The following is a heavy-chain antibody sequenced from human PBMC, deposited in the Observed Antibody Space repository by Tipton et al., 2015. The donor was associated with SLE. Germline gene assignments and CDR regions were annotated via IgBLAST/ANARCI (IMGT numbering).Heavy chain of an antibody. J-gene: IGHJ4*02. CDR3: ASITMVRGVDY. CDR1: GASIKGASYY. D-gene: IGHD3-10*01. CDR2: IYFNGDT. V-gene: IGHV4-61*02. Sequence: TLSLTCTVSGASIKGASYYWSWIRQPAGKGLEWIGRIYFNGDTNYNPSLKNRVTISADTSKNQFSLRLNSVTAADTAMYYCASITMVRGVDYWGQGTLVTVSS.